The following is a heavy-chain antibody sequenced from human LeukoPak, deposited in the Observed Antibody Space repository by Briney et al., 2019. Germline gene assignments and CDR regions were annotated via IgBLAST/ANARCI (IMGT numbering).Heavy chain of an antibody. CDR2: ISWNSGSI. V-gene: IGHV3-9*03. D-gene: IGHD2-15*01. CDR3: AKARGSSVYYYMDV. J-gene: IGHJ6*03. Sequence: GGSLRLSCAASGFTFDNYPMHWVRQAPGKGLEWVSGISWNSGSIGYADSVKGRFTISRDNAKNSLYLQMNSLRAEDMALYYCAKARGSSVYYYMDVWGKGTTVTVSS. CDR1: GFTFDNYP.